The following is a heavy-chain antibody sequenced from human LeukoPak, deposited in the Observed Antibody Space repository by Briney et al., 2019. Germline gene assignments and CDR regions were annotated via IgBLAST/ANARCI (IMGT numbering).Heavy chain of an antibody. J-gene: IGHJ5*02. CDR2: ISSSGSTI. CDR3: ARAPKFRLVGVPKGPFDP. CDR1: GFTFSSYE. D-gene: IGHD1-26*01. Sequence: GGSLRLSCAASGFTFSSYEMNWVRQAPGKELEWVSYISSSGSTIYYADSVKGRFTISRDNAKNSLYLQMNSLRAEDTAVYYCARAPKFRLVGVPKGPFDPWGQGTLVTVSS. V-gene: IGHV3-48*03.